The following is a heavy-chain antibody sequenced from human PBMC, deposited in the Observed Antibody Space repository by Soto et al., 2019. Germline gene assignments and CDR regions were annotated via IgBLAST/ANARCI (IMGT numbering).Heavy chain of an antibody. CDR3: ARVGQQLVWPYFDY. V-gene: IGHV3-21*01. D-gene: IGHD6-13*01. J-gene: IGHJ4*02. CDR2: ISSSSSYI. CDR1: GFTFSSYS. Sequence: PGGSLRLSCAASGFTFSSYSMNWVRQAPGKGLEWVSSISSSSSYIYYADSVKGRFTISRDNAKNSLYLQMNSLRAEDTAVYYCARVGQQLVWPYFDYWGQGTLVTVSS.